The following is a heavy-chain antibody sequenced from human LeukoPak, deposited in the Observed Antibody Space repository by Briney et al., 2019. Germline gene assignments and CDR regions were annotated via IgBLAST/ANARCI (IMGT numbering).Heavy chain of an antibody. D-gene: IGHD4-11*01. V-gene: IGHV1-18*01. CDR2: ISAYNGNT. Sequence: GASVKVSCKASGYTFTSYGISWVRQAPGQGLEWMGWISAYNGNTNYAQKLQGRVTMTTDTSTSTACMELRSLRSDDTAVYYCARVGNYELPDYWGQGTLVTVSS. CDR1: GYTFTSYG. CDR3: ARVGNYELPDY. J-gene: IGHJ4*02.